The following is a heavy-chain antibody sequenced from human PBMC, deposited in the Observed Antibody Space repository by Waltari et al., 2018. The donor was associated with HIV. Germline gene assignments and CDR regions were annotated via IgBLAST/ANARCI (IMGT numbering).Heavy chain of an antibody. CDR3: ARVSSGGGGGNRYFDY. CDR2: IYYIGST. Sequence: QVQLQESGPGLVKPSETVSLTCTVSGGSISSYYWTWIRQPPVKGLEWIGYIYYIGSTNYNPSLKSRVTISVDTSKNQFSLKLSSVTAADTAVYYCARVSSGGGGGNRYFDYWGQGALVTVSS. D-gene: IGHD2-15*01. CDR1: GGSISSYY. J-gene: IGHJ4*02. V-gene: IGHV4-59*01.